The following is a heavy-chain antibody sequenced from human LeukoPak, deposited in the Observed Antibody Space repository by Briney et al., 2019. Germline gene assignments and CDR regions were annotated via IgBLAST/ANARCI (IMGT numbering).Heavy chain of an antibody. V-gene: IGHV1-2*02. D-gene: IGHD3-3*01. CDR2: INPNSGGT. Sequence: GASVKVSCKASGYTFTGYYMHWVPQAPGQGLEWMGWINPNSGGTNYAQKFQGRVTMTRDTSISTAYMELSRLRSDDTAVYYCARDRFLEWLGYNWFDPWGQGTLVTVSS. J-gene: IGHJ5*02. CDR1: GYTFTGYY. CDR3: ARDRFLEWLGYNWFDP.